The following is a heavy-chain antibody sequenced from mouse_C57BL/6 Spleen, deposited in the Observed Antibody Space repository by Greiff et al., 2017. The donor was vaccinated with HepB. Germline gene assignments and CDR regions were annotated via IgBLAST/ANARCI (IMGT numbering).Heavy chain of an antibody. Sequence: VQLQQSGAELVRPGTSVKVSCKASGYAFTNYLIEWVKQRPGQGLEWIGVINPGSGGTNYNEKFKGKATLTADKSSSTAYMQLSSLTSEDSAGYFCARDRNWYFDVWGTGTTVTVSS. V-gene: IGHV1-54*01. J-gene: IGHJ1*03. CDR2: INPGSGGT. CDR3: ARDRNWYFDV. CDR1: GYAFTNYL.